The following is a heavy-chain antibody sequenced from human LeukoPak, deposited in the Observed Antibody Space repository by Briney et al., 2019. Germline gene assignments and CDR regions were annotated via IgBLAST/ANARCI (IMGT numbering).Heavy chain of an antibody. J-gene: IGHJ4*02. CDR2: IWSDGNNK. D-gene: IGHD4-11*01. V-gene: IGHV3-33*01. CDR1: GFTFSSFG. Sequence: GRSLRLSCAASGFTFSSFGMHWVRQAPGKGLEWVAVIWSDGNNKYYADSVRGRFTISTDNSKNTVYLQMNSLRAEDTALYYCARSVPDYTRFDYWGQGALVTVSS. CDR3: ARSVPDYTRFDY.